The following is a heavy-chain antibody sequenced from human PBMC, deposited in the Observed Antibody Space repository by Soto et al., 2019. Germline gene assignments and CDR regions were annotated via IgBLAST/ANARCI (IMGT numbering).Heavy chain of an antibody. J-gene: IGHJ6*02. Sequence: QMVQSGPEVKKPGASVKVSCEASGDIFSTYGISWVRQAPGRGLEWMGWISVYNGNTNYAPKFQGRVTMTTDTATRIAYVELRSLRLDDTAVYFCASARVAATGSDPIIDSYKGMDVWGQGTTVTVAS. D-gene: IGHD6-25*01. CDR1: GDIFSTYG. CDR3: ASARVAATGSDPIIDSYKGMDV. V-gene: IGHV1-18*01. CDR2: ISVYNGNT.